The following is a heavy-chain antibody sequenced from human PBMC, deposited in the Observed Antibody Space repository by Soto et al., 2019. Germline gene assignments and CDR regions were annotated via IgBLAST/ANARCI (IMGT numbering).Heavy chain of an antibody. CDR2: IYYSGST. CDR3: ASLRIVGATGWFDP. CDR1: GGSISSSSYY. J-gene: IGHJ5*02. Sequence: SETLSLTCTVSGGSISSSSYYWGWIRQPPGKGMERIGSIYYSGSTYYNPSLKSRVTISVDTSKNQFSLKMSSVIAADTAVYYCASLRIVGATGWFDPWGQGTLVTVSS. V-gene: IGHV4-39*01. D-gene: IGHD1-26*01.